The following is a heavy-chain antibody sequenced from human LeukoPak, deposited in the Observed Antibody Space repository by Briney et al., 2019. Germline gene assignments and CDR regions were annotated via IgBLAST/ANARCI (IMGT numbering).Heavy chain of an antibody. Sequence: SETLSLTCTVSGGSISSYYWSWIRQPPGKGLGWIGYIYYSGSTNYNPSLKSRVTISVDTSKNQFSLKLSSVTAADTAVYYCARARDDYGDSWGFDYWGQGTLVTVSS. V-gene: IGHV4-59*01. CDR1: GGSISSYY. J-gene: IGHJ4*02. D-gene: IGHD4-17*01. CDR3: ARARDDYGDSWGFDY. CDR2: IYYSGST.